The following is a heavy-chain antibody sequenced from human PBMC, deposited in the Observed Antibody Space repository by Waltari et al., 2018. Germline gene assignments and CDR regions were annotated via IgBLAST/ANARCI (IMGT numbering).Heavy chain of an antibody. CDR2: VYTSGST. CDR3: VRDGGAIFDY. D-gene: IGHD3-10*01. CDR1: GAPISNYF. J-gene: IGHJ4*02. V-gene: IGHV4-4*07. Sequence: QVQVQESGPGLVKPSETLSLTCTVSGAPISNYFWSWIRQPAGKGLEWIGRVYTSGSTNYNPSLKSRVTMSIDTSKNQFSLKLSSVTAADTAVYYCVRDGGAIFDYWGQGTLVTVSS.